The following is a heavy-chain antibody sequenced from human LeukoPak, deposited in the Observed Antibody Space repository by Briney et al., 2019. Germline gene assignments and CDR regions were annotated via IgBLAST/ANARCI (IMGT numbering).Heavy chain of an antibody. CDR1: GGSFSGYY. Sequence: SETLSLTCAVYGGSFSGYYWSWIRQPPGKGLEWIGSIYYSGSTYYNPSLKSRVTISVDTSKNQFSLKLSSVTAADTAVYYCARLIVLRYFDWLLEEYMDVWGKGTTVTVSS. CDR3: ARLIVLRYFDWLLEEYMDV. J-gene: IGHJ6*03. CDR2: IYYSGST. V-gene: IGHV4-34*01. D-gene: IGHD3-9*01.